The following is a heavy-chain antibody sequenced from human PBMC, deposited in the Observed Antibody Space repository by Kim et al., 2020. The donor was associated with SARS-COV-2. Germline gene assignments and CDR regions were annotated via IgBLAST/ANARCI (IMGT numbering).Heavy chain of an antibody. CDR2: ISAYNGNT. V-gene: IGHV1-18*01. Sequence: ASVKVSCKASGYTFTSYGISWVRQAPGQGLEWMGWISAYNGNTNYAQKLQGRVTMTTDTSTSTAYMELRSLRSDDTAVYYCARASWGYDSSGYDFDYWGQGTLVTVSS. CDR3: ARASWGYDSSGYDFDY. CDR1: GYTFTSYG. J-gene: IGHJ4*02. D-gene: IGHD3-22*01.